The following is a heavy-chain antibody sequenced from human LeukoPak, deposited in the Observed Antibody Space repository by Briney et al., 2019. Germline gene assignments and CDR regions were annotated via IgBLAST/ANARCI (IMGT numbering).Heavy chain of an antibody. Sequence: ASVKVSCKASGYTFTGYYMHWVRQAPGQGLEWMGWINPNSGGTNYAQKFQGRVTMTRDTSISTAYMELSRLRSDDTAVYYCARRGVATVGYFDYWGQGTLVTVSS. CDR3: ARRGVATVGYFDY. J-gene: IGHJ4*02. V-gene: IGHV1-2*02. D-gene: IGHD4-23*01. CDR2: INPNSGGT. CDR1: GYTFTGYY.